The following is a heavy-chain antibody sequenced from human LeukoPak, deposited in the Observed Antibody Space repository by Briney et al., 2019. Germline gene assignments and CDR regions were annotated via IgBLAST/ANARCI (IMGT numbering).Heavy chain of an antibody. Sequence: SETLSLTCAVYGGSFSGYYWSWIRQPPGKGLEWIGEINHSGSTNYNPSLKSRVTVSVDTSKNQFSLKLSSVTAADTAVYYCARDWVGYGLGFYFDYWGQGTLVTVSS. J-gene: IGHJ4*02. CDR3: ARDWVGYGLGFYFDY. V-gene: IGHV4-34*01. CDR2: INHSGST. D-gene: IGHD5-18*01. CDR1: GGSFSGYY.